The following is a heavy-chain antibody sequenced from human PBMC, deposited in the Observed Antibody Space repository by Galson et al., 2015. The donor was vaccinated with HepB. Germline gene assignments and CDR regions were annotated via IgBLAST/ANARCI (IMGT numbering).Heavy chain of an antibody. V-gene: IGHV3-30*18. Sequence: SLRLSCAASGFTFSSYGMHWVRQAPGKGLEWVAVISYDGSNKYYADSVKGRFTISRDNSKNTLYLQMNSLRAEDTAVYYCAKAGRAVTAMGWFDPWGQGTLVTVSS. J-gene: IGHJ5*02. CDR1: GFTFSSYG. D-gene: IGHD2-21*02. CDR2: ISYDGSNK. CDR3: AKAGRAVTAMGWFDP.